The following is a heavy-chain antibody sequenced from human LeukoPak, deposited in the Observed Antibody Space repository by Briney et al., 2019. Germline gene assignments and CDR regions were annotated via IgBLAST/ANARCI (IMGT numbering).Heavy chain of an antibody. CDR2: ISAYNGNT. D-gene: IGHD4-17*01. CDR3: ARNRAVTTAFDI. J-gene: IGHJ3*02. V-gene: IGHV1-18*01. Sequence: ASVKVSCKTSGYTFTSCGISWVRQAPGQGLEWMGWISAYNGNTNYAQKLQGRVTMTTDTSTSTAYMELRSLRSDDTAVYYCARNRAVTTAFDIWGQGTMVTVSS. CDR1: GYTFTSCG.